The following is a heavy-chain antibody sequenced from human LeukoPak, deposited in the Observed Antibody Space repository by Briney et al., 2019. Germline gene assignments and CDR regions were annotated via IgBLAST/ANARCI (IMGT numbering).Heavy chain of an antibody. V-gene: IGHV3-74*01. CDR2: INSDGSRI. D-gene: IGHD6-19*01. CDR3: ARPGIAVAGREGNFDY. CDR1: GFTFSSYW. J-gene: IGHJ4*02. Sequence: GGSLRLSCAASGFTFSSYWMHWVRQVPGKGLMWVSRINSDGSRISYADSVRGRFTISRDNAKNTLYLQMNSLRAEDTAVYYCARPGIAVAGREGNFDYWGQGTLVTVSS.